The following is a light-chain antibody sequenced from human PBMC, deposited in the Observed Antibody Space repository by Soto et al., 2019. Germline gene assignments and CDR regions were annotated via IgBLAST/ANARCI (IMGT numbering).Light chain of an antibody. V-gene: IGKV3-15*01. Sequence: EKVMTQSPATLSVSPGERATLSCRASQNVKTRLAWYQQKPGQAPRLFIYDAFTRATGIPARFSGSASGTEFTLTISSLQSEDFAVYYCQQYDEWPLTFGGGTKVDIK. CDR3: QQYDEWPLT. CDR1: QNVKTR. J-gene: IGKJ4*01. CDR2: DAF.